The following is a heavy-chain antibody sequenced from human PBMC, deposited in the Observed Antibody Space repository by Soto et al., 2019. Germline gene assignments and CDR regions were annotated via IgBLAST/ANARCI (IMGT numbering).Heavy chain of an antibody. J-gene: IGHJ6*02. CDR3: ASPYYGSGSPYYYYYYGMDV. CDR2: IYYSGST. V-gene: IGHV4-39*01. D-gene: IGHD3-10*01. Sequence: SETLSLTCTVSGGSISSYYWGWIRQPPGKGLEWIGSIYYSGSTYYSPSLKSRVTISVDTSKNQFSLKLSSVTAADTAVYYCASPYYGSGSPYYYYYYGMDVWGQGTTVTAP. CDR1: GGSISSYY.